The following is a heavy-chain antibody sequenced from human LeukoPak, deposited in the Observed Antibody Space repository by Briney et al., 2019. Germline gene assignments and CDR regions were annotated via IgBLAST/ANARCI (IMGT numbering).Heavy chain of an antibody. CDR3: ARDRSYCSGGSCSYYFDY. D-gene: IGHD2-15*01. V-gene: IGHV4-4*07. Sequence: SETLSLTCTVSGGSISSYYWSWIRQPAGKGLEWIGRIYTSGSTNYNPSLKSRVTMSVDTSKNQFSLKLSSVTAADTAVYYCARDRSYCSGGSCSYYFDYWGQGTLVTVS. J-gene: IGHJ4*02. CDR2: IYTSGST. CDR1: GGSISSYY.